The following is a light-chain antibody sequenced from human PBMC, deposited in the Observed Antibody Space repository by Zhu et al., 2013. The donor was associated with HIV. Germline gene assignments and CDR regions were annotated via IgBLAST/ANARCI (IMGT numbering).Light chain of an antibody. CDR2: VGPGGIVG. J-gene: IGLJ2*01. CDR3: GADYGTGSNFVV. CDR1: SSHSTYT. V-gene: IGLV9-49*01. Sequence: QPVLTQPPSASASLGASVTLTCTLSSSHSTYTVDWYQQRPGKGPHFLMRVGPGGIVGSKGDGVSDRISVSGSGLNRYLTINDIREEDESDYHCGADYGTGSNFVVFGGGTKLTVL.